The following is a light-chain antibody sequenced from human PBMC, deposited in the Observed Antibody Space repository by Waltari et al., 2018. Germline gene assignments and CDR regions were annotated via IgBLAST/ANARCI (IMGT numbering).Light chain of an antibody. CDR2: ENS. Sequence: QSVLSQPPSASGTPGETITISCSGSNSNIGAQDVYWFQQFPGTAPRLLIFENSGRPSGGHGRVSGSKSGTSASLAISGLRSEDEADYYCAEWDASLTVIFGGGTKVTVL. CDR3: AEWDASLTVI. CDR1: NSNIGAQD. V-gene: IGLV1-47*01. J-gene: IGLJ2*01.